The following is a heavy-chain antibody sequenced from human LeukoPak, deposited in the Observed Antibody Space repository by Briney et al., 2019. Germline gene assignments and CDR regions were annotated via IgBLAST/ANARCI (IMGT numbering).Heavy chain of an antibody. CDR1: GGSISSGSYY. Sequence: SQTLSLTCTVSGGSISSGSYYWSWIRQPAGKGLEWIGRIYTSGSTNYNPSLKSRVTISVDTSKNQFSLKLSSVTAADTAVYYCASTMVRGVVAWAFDIWGQGNNGHRLF. J-gene: IGHJ3*02. CDR2: IYTSGST. D-gene: IGHD3-10*01. V-gene: IGHV4-61*02. CDR3: ASTMVRGVVAWAFDI.